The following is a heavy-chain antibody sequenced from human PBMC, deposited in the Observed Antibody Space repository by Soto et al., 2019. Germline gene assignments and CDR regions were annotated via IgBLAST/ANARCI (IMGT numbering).Heavy chain of an antibody. CDR2: IIPIFATA. CDR1: GGTFSSYA. CDR3: ASDGITTVVRPVPSEYNWFDP. D-gene: IGHD4-17*01. J-gene: IGHJ5*02. V-gene: IGHV1-69*01. Sequence: QVQLVQSGAEVKKPGSSVKVSCKASGGTFSSYAISWVRQAPGQGLEWMGGIIPIFATANYAQKFQGRVKITADESTSTAYMELSSLRSEDTAVYYCASDGITTVVRPVPSEYNWFDPWVQGTLVTVSS.